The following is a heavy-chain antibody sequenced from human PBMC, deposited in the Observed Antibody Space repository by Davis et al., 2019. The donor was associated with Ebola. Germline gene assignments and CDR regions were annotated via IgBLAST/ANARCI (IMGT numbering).Heavy chain of an antibody. V-gene: IGHV3-23*01. D-gene: IGHD3-3*01. CDR3: AKEYRRGGDFWSGYSYAFDI. CDR2: ISGSGGST. J-gene: IGHJ3*02. CDR1: GFTFSSYA. Sequence: GESLKISCAASGFTFSSYAMSWVRQAPGKGLEWVSAISGSGGSTYYADSVKGRFTISRDNSKNTLYLQMNSLRAEDTAVYYCAKEYRRGGDFWSGYSYAFDIWGQGTMVTVSS.